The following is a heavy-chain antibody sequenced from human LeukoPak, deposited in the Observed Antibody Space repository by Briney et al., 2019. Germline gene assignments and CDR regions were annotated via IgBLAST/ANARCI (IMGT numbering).Heavy chain of an antibody. CDR2: IDGRGSEK. CDR1: GFTFSVYW. Sequence: QTGGSLRLSCATSGFTFSVYWMSWVRQGPGKGLEWVANIDGRGSEKYCVDSVKGRFTISRDNAKNSLFLQMNSLTAEDTAIYYCATDDYGPAGYGGQGTLVTVSS. CDR3: ATDDYGPAGY. J-gene: IGHJ4*02. D-gene: IGHD4-17*01. V-gene: IGHV3-7*01.